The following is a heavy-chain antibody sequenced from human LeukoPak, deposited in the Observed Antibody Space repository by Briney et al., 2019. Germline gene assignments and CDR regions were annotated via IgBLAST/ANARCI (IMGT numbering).Heavy chain of an antibody. V-gene: IGHV3-30*12. Sequence: GGSLRLSCAASGFSFSIYGMHWVRQAPGKGLEWVTFIAHDGSKTYYADSVRGRFTISRDNSKNTLFLQMNSLRAEDTAVHYCARVLRYCSGGNCYSGGLGYMDVWGKGTTVTISS. CDR2: IAHDGSKT. CDR1: GFSFSIYG. J-gene: IGHJ6*03. CDR3: ARVLRYCSGGNCYSGGLGYMDV. D-gene: IGHD2-15*01.